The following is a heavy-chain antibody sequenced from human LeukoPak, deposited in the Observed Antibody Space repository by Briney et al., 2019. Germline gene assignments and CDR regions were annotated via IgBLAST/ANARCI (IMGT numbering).Heavy chain of an antibody. V-gene: IGHV1-18*01. CDR1: GYTFTSYG. CDR2: ISAYNGNT. Sequence: GSSVKVSCKASGYTFTSYGISWVRQAPGQGLEWMGWISAYNGNTNYAQKLQGRVTMTTDTSTSTAYMELRSLRSDDTAVYYCARVPHYGSGSYYITQYYYYYGMDVWGQGTTVTVSS. J-gene: IGHJ6*02. D-gene: IGHD3-10*01. CDR3: ARVPHYGSGSYYITQYYYYYGMDV.